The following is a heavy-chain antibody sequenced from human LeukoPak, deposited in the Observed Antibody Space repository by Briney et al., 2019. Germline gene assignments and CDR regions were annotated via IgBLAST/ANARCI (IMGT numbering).Heavy chain of an antibody. J-gene: IGHJ5*02. CDR3: ARGIATGIDFFDP. V-gene: IGHV3-7*01. CDR1: GFTLCNYL. CDR2: IKHDGSDQ. Sequence: GGALRLSCAASGFTLCNYLLTWVRHAPGEGLGGVANIKHDGSDQYYLDSVKGRFTISRDNAKNSLYLQMNSLRAEDTAVYYCARGIATGIDFFDPWGQGTLVTVSS. D-gene: IGHD6-13*01.